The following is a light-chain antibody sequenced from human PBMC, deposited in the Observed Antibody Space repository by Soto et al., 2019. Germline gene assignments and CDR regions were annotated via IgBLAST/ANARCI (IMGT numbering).Light chain of an antibody. V-gene: IGKV1-5*03. CDR3: QQYNSYSLT. J-gene: IGKJ4*01. Sequence: DIQMTQSPSTLSASVGDRVTITCRASQSISSWLAWYQQKPGKAPKLLIYKPPSLESGVPSRFSGSGSGRECTLTISSLQHDDFATYYCQQYNSYSLTFGGGTKVEIK. CDR2: KPP. CDR1: QSISSW.